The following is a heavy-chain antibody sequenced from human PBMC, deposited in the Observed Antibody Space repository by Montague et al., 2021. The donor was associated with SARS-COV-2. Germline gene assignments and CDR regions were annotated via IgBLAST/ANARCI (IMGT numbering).Heavy chain of an antibody. V-gene: IGHV4-39*01. CDR1: GGSICSGSFY. CDR3: ARVNMARGIYNVVDM. Sequence: SETLSLTCTVSGGSICSGSFYWGWIRQPPGKGLEWIGNIYYRGYTYYNPSLKSRVTISVDTSKNQFSLRLNSVTPADTAVYYCARVNMARGIYNVVDMWGQGTMVTVSS. CDR2: IYYRGYT. D-gene: IGHD3-10*01. J-gene: IGHJ3*02.